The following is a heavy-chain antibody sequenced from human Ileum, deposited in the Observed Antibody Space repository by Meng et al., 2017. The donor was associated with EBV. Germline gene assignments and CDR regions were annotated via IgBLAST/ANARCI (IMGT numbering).Heavy chain of an antibody. D-gene: IGHD3-22*01. CDR3: AKHYDNSGNFDLFDY. CDR1: GFTFNNYA. Sequence: EVQLLGSGGGLVQPGGSLRLACAASGFTFNNYAMSWVRQAPGKGLEWVSAISGSGDSTSYADSVKGRFSISRDNSKNTLYLRMYSLRAEDTAVYYCAKHYDNSGNFDLFDYWGQGTLVTVSS. V-gene: IGHV3-23*01. CDR2: ISGSGDST. J-gene: IGHJ4*02.